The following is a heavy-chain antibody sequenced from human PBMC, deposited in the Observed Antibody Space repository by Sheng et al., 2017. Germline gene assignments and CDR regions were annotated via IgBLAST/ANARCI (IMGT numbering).Heavy chain of an antibody. CDR2: MSYDGTSK. Sequence: QVQLVESGGGVVQPGRSLRLSCAASGFTFKNYMIHWVRQAPNKGLEWVAVMSYDGTSKIYGESVKGRFTISRDNSKNAVFLQMNSLRVDDTAVYFCARGYSGYDLGLDYWGQGTLVTVSS. CDR1: GFTFKNYM. J-gene: IGHJ4*02. CDR3: ARGYSGYDLGLDY. V-gene: IGHV3-30*04. D-gene: IGHD5-12*01.